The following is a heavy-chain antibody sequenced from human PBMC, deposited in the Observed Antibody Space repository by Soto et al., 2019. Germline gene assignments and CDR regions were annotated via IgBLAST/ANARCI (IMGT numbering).Heavy chain of an antibody. CDR3: AKAGFSSSWSPKYLDY. CDR1: GFTFTSYA. J-gene: IGHJ4*02. CDR2: ISGTGYNT. Sequence: EVQLLESGGGLVQPGGSLRLSCAASGFTFTSYAMNWVRLAPGKGLEWVSAISGTGYNTYYADSVKGRFTISRDNTKTTLYLQMNSLRAEDTAVYYCAKAGFSSSWSPKYLDYWGQGTLVTVSS. V-gene: IGHV3-23*01. D-gene: IGHD6-13*01.